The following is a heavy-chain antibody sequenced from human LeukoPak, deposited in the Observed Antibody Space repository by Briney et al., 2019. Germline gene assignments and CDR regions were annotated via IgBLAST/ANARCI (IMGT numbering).Heavy chain of an antibody. Sequence: PGGSLRLSCAASGFTFSSYAMHWVRQAPGKGLEWVAVISYDGSNKYYADSVKGRFTISRDNSKYTLYLQMNSLRAEDTAVYYCARAMYSSSWSDYWGQGTLVTVSS. CDR2: ISYDGSNK. CDR1: GFTFSSYA. D-gene: IGHD6-13*01. J-gene: IGHJ4*02. V-gene: IGHV3-30*01. CDR3: ARAMYSSSWSDY.